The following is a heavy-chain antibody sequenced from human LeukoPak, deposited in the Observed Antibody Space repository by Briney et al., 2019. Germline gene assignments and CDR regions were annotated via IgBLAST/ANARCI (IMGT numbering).Heavy chain of an antibody. CDR1: GYTFTSYG. V-gene: IGHV1-18*01. D-gene: IGHD2-15*01. J-gene: IGHJ4*02. CDR3: ARDSSSRYCSGGSCYDGFDY. Sequence: ASVKVSCKASGYTFTSYGISWVRQAPGQGLEWMGWISAYNGNTNYAQKLQGRVTMTTDTSTSTAYMELRSLRSDDTAVYYCARDSSSRYCSGGSCYDGFDYWGQGTLVTVSS. CDR2: ISAYNGNT.